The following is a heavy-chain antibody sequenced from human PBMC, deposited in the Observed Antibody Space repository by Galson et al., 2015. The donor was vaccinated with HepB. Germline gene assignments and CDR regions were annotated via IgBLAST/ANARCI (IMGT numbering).Heavy chain of an antibody. Sequence: SLRLSCAASGFTFSSYWMSWVRQAPGKGLEWVANIKQDGSEKYYVDSVKGRFTISRDNAKNSLYLQMNSLRAEDTAVYYCAREYLGWEDFPYYYYMDVWGKGTTVTVSS. V-gene: IGHV3-7*01. D-gene: IGHD1-26*01. CDR2: IKQDGSEK. CDR3: AREYLGWEDFPYYYYMDV. J-gene: IGHJ6*03. CDR1: GFTFSSYW.